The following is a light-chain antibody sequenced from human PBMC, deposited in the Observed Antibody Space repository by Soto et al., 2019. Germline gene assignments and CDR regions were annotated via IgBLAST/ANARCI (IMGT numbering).Light chain of an antibody. CDR2: DSS. V-gene: IGKV1-5*01. Sequence: DIQMAHSPSTLPASVGYRVTSTCRASQSISNWLAWYQQEPGTAPKVLIYDSSSLESGVPSRFSGSGSGTEFTLTISSLQPDDFATYYCQQYNTYSPWTFGQGTKVDIK. CDR3: QQYNTYSPWT. J-gene: IGKJ1*01. CDR1: QSISNW.